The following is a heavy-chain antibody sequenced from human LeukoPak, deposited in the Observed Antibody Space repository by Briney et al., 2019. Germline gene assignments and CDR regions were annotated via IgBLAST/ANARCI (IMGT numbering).Heavy chain of an antibody. CDR2: IGTAGGT. Sequence: GGSLRLSCAASGFTFSSYDMHWVRQATGKGLEWVSAIGTAGGTYYPGSVKGRFTISRENAKNSLYLQMNGLRAGDTAVYYCARALSSSWPLDYWGQGTLVTVSS. CDR1: GFTFSSYD. D-gene: IGHD6-13*01. V-gene: IGHV3-13*01. CDR3: ARALSSSWPLDY. J-gene: IGHJ4*02.